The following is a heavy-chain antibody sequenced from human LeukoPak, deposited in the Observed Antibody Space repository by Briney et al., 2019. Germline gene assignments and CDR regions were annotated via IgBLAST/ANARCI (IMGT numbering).Heavy chain of an antibody. CDR2: ISYDGSNK. CDR1: GFTFSSYA. J-gene: IGHJ5*02. Sequence: GGSLRLSCAASGFTFSSYAMHWVRQAPGKGLEWAAVISYDGSNKYYADSVKGRFTISRDNSKNTLYLQMNSLRAEDTAVYYCARGGGSGWYNWFDPWGQGTLVTVSS. CDR3: ARGGGSGWYNWFDP. D-gene: IGHD6-19*01. V-gene: IGHV3-30*04.